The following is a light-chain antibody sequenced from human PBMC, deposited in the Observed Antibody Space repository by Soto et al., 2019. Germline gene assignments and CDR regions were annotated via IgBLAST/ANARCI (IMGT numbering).Light chain of an antibody. CDR1: SSDVGRYNY. CDR3: NSYTSSSTYV. J-gene: IGLJ1*01. CDR2: DVS. Sequence: QSALTQPASVSGSPGQSITISCTGTSSDVGRYNYVSWYQQHPGEVPKLIIHDVSDRPSGVSDRFSGSKSANTASLTISGLQAEDEADYYCNSYTSSSTYVFGTGIMVTV. V-gene: IGLV2-14*01.